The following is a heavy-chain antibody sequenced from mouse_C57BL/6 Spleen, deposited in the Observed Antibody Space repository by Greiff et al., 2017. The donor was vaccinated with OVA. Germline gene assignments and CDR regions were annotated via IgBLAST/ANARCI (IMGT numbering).Heavy chain of an antibody. J-gene: IGHJ2*01. D-gene: IGHD1-1*01. CDR3: AREDYGSSYVYFDY. CDR2: IYPGDGDT. V-gene: IGHV1-82*01. Sequence: QVQLKESGPELVKPGASVKISCKASGYAFSSSWMNWVKQRPGKGLEWIGRIYPGDGDTNYNGKFKGKATLTADKSSSTAYMQLSSLTSEDSAVYFCAREDYGSSYVYFDYWGQGTTLTVSS. CDR1: GYAFSSSW.